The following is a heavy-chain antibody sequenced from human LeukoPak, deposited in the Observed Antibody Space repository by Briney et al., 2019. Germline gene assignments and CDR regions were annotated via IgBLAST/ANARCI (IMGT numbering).Heavy chain of an antibody. CDR2: ISYDGSNK. Sequence: GGSLRLSCAASGFTFSSYAMHWVRQAPGRGLEWVAVISYDGSNKYYADSVKGRFTISRDNSKNTLYLQMNSLRAEDTAVYYCASGYSSSWYGDYWGQGTLVTVSS. V-gene: IGHV3-30-3*01. CDR1: GFTFSSYA. CDR3: ASGYSSSWYGDY. D-gene: IGHD6-13*01. J-gene: IGHJ4*02.